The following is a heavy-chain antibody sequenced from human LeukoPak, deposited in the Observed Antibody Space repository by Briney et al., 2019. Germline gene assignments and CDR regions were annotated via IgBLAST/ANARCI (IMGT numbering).Heavy chain of an antibody. D-gene: IGHD3-3*01. CDR3: ARGGAWDFWSGYYMPFDY. J-gene: IGHJ4*01. Sequence: AETLSLTCAVSGGSISSYYWSWVRQPPGKGLEWVGYIYYSGSTNYNTSLKRRVSISVDTTKNQISRKRKSMTGEDTAVYYCARGGAWDFWSGYYMPFDYWGHGALVTVSS. CDR1: GGSISSYY. CDR2: IYYSGST. V-gene: IGHV4-59*01.